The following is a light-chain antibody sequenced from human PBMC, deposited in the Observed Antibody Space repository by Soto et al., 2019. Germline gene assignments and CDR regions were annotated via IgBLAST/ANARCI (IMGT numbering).Light chain of an antibody. V-gene: IGKV1-5*03. J-gene: IGKJ4*01. CDR2: KAS. CDR1: QSISIW. Sequence: IQMTPTPSTLSSSVGARDTSTCRASQSISIWLAWYQQKPGRAPKFLIYKASDLENGVPSRFSGSGSGTEFALTISSLQPDDFATYHCQQYDSYPLTFDGGTKVDIK. CDR3: QQYDSYPLT.